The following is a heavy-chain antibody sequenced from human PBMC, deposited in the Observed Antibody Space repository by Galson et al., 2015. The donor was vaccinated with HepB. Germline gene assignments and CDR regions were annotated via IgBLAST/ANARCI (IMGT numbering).Heavy chain of an antibody. CDR1: GYTFTAFW. D-gene: IGHD3-10*01. V-gene: IGHV5-10-1*01. J-gene: IGHJ4*02. Sequence: QSGAEVKKPGESLRISCKASGYTFTAFWITWVRQIPGKGLEWMGRIHPSASYTDYSPSFRGHVPFSADKSITTAYLQWSSLKASDTAMYSFASRHSYFRSGTWYNVSDYWGQGTLVTVSS. CDR2: IHPSASYT. CDR3: ASRHSYFRSGTWYNVSDY.